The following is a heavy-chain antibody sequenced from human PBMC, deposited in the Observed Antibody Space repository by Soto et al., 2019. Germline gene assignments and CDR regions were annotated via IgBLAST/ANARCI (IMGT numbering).Heavy chain of an antibody. CDR1: GFTFSSYS. J-gene: IGHJ5*02. CDR2: ISSSSSTI. Sequence: EVQLVESGGGLVQPGGSLRLSCAASGFTFSSYSMNWVRQAPGKGLEWVSYISSSSSTIYYADSVKGRFTISRDNAKNSLYLQMNSLRAEDTAVYHCVRVIAAAGVQGFDPWGQGTLVTVSS. V-gene: IGHV3-48*01. D-gene: IGHD6-13*01. CDR3: VRVIAAAGVQGFDP.